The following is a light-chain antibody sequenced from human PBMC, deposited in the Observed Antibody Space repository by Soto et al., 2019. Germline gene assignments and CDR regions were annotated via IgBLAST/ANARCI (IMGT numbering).Light chain of an antibody. CDR1: QSVSNY. J-gene: IGKJ1*01. Sequence: EIVLTQSPATLSLSPGERATLSCRASQSVSNYLAWYQQKPGQAPRLLIYGASSRATGIPDRFSGSGSGTDFTLTISSLQSEDFAVYYCQHYNYWPPKTFGQGTKVDIK. CDR3: QHYNYWPPKT. V-gene: IGKV3D-15*01. CDR2: GAS.